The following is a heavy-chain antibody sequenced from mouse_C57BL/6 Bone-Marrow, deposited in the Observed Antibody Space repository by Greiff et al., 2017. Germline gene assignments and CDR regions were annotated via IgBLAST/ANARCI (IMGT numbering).Heavy chain of an antibody. CDR1: GYAFSSYW. CDR3: ARREVGLGWFAY. V-gene: IGHV1-80*01. CDR2: IYPGDGDT. J-gene: IGHJ3*01. Sequence: VQLQQSGAELVKPGASVKISCKASGYAFSSYWMNWVKQRPGKGLEWIGQIYPGDGDTNYNGKFKGKATLTADKSSSTAYMQLSSLTSEDSAVYFCARREVGLGWFAYWGQGTLVTVSA. D-gene: IGHD1-1*02.